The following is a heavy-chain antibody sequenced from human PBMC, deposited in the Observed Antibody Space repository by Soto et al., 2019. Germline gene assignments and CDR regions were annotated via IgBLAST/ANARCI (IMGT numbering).Heavy chain of an antibody. J-gene: IGHJ5*02. D-gene: IGHD1-26*01. CDR1: GGSFSDHY. V-gene: IGHV4-34*01. CDR2: IHLSGRT. Sequence: QVQLQQWGAGLLKPSETLSLTCAVYGGSFSDHYWIWIRQPPGKGLEWIGEIHLSGRTNYIPSLKSRVTISLDTSKTQFSVKLSSVTAADTAVYYCTGTPTRGASAWFDPWGQGTLVSVSS. CDR3: TGTPTRGASAWFDP.